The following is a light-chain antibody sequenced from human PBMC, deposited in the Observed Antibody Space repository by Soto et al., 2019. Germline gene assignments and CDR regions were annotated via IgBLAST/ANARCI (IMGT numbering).Light chain of an antibody. CDR3: QQSYSTPVT. CDR2: AAS. V-gene: IGKV1-39*01. CDR1: QSISSY. J-gene: IGKJ4*01. Sequence: DIQMTQSPSSLSASVGDRVTITCRASQSISSYLNWYQQKPGKAPKLLIYAASSLQSGDPSRFSGSGSGTDFTRTISSLQPEDVATYYWQQSYSTPVTFGGGTKVEIK.